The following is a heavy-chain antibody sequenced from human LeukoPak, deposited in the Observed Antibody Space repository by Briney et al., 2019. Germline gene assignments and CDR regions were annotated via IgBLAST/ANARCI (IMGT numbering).Heavy chain of an antibody. J-gene: IGHJ4*02. V-gene: IGHV1-69*05. CDR3: ARDHRMTTVTTLHY. D-gene: IGHD4-17*01. CDR2: IIPVFGTA. CDR1: GGTFSSYA. Sequence: SVKVSWKASGGTFSSYAISWVRQAPGQGLEWMGRIIPVFGTANYAQKYQGRVMITTDESTSTAYMELSSLRSEDTAVYYCARDHRMTTVTTLHYWGQGTLVTVSS.